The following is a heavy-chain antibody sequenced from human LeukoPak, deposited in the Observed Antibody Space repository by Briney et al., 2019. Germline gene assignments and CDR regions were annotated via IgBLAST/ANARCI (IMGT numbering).Heavy chain of an antibody. Sequence: SETLSLTCTVSGGSISSYYWSWIRQPPGKGLEWIGYIYYSGSTNYNPSLKSRVTISVDTSMNQFSLKLSSVTAADTAVYYCARASFGGYYDSSGYLHYYYYYMDVWGKGTTVTVSS. V-gene: IGHV4-59*01. CDR2: IYYSGST. J-gene: IGHJ6*03. CDR3: ARASFGGYYDSSGYLHYYYYYMDV. CDR1: GGSISSYY. D-gene: IGHD3-22*01.